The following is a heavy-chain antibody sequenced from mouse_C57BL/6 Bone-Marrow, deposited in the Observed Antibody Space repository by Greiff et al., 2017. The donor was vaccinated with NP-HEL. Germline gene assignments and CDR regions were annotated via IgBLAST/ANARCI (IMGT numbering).Heavy chain of an antibody. V-gene: IGHV2-6*01. Sequence: VQRVESGPGLVAPSQSLSITCTVSGFSLTSYGVDWVRQSPGKGLEWLGVIWGVGSTNYNSALKSRLSISKDNSKSQVFLKMNSLQTDDTAMYYCASDYGNSPSFYAMDYWGQGTSVTVSS. CDR1: GFSLTSYG. CDR3: ASDYGNSPSFYAMDY. D-gene: IGHD2-1*01. CDR2: IWGVGST. J-gene: IGHJ4*01.